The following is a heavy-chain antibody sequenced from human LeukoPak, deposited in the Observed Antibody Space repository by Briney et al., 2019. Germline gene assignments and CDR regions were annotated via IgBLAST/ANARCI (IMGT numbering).Heavy chain of an antibody. V-gene: IGHV1-69*06. D-gene: IGHD3-16*01. J-gene: IGHJ6*03. CDR1: GGTFSSYA. CDR2: IIPIFGTA. CDR3: ARDTGLGAYYYYMDV. Sequence: ASVKVSCKASGGTFSSYAISWVRQAPGQGLEWMGGIIPIFGTANYAQKFQGRVTITADKSTSTAYMELSSLRSEDTAVYYCARDTGLGAYYYYMDVWGKGTTVTVSS.